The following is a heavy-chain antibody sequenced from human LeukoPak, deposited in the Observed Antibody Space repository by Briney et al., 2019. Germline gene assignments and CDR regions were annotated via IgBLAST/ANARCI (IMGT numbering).Heavy chain of an antibody. V-gene: IGHV3-23*01. Sequence: PGGSLRLSCAASGFTFNNYAMIWVRQAPGKGLEWVSLISGTGNSIYYADSVKGRFTISRDNSKNTLFLQMNSLRAEDTALYYCVKEPGNISAGYWGPGTLVTVSS. CDR1: GFTFNNYA. J-gene: IGHJ4*02. D-gene: IGHD2/OR15-2a*01. CDR3: VKEPGNISAGY. CDR2: ISGTGNSI.